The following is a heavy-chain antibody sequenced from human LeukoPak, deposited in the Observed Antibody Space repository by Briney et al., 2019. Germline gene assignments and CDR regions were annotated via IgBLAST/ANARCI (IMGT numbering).Heavy chain of an antibody. CDR3: AKEGPVVVAAQYFDY. Sequence: GGSLRLSCAASGFTFSKYGMNWVRQAPGKGLEWVSSITSSSSYIYYADSVKSRFTISRDNAKNSLFLQMNSLRAEDTAVYYCAKEGPVVVAAQYFDYWGQGTLVTVSS. V-gene: IGHV3-21*04. J-gene: IGHJ4*02. CDR1: GFTFSKYG. D-gene: IGHD2-15*01. CDR2: ITSSSSYI.